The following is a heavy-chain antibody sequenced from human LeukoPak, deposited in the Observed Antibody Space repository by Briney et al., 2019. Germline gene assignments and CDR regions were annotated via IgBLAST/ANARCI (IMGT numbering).Heavy chain of an antibody. CDR2: ISGSGGST. Sequence: GGSLRLSCAVSGFTLSRYTMSWVRQAPGKGLEWVSAISGSGGSTYYADSVKGRFTISRDNSKNTLYLQMNSLRAEDTAVYYCANGPGGAVAGTYYSHYGGQGTLVTVSS. D-gene: IGHD6-19*01. J-gene: IGHJ4*02. V-gene: IGHV3-23*01. CDR1: GFTLSRYT. CDR3: ANGPGGAVAGTYYSHY.